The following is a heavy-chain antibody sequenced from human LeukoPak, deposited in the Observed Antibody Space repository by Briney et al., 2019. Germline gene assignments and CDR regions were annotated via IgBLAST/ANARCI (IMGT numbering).Heavy chain of an antibody. CDR3: ARVVHMTTVVNWYFDL. CDR2: ISYDGSNK. CDR1: GFTFSSYA. D-gene: IGHD4-23*01. Sequence: GGSLRLSCAASGFTFSSYAMHWVRQAPGKGLEWVAVISYDGSNKYYADSVKGRFTISRDNSKNTLYLQMNSLRAEDTAVYYCARVVHMTTVVNWYFDLWGRGTLVTVSS. J-gene: IGHJ2*01. V-gene: IGHV3-30-3*01.